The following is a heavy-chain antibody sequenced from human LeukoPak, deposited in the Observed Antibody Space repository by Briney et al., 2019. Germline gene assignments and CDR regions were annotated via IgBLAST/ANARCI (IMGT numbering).Heavy chain of an antibody. D-gene: IGHD6-13*01. V-gene: IGHV3-74*01. CDR3: AREAAAGIYYYYGMDV. CDR2: VNRDGSST. J-gene: IGHJ6*02. CDR1: GFTFSDYW. Sequence: GGSLRLSCAASGFTFSDYWMHWVRQAPGKGLVWVSRVNRDGSSTSYADSVKGRFTISRDNAKNTLYLQMNSLRAEDTAVYYCAREAAAGIYYYYGMDVWGQGTTVTVSS.